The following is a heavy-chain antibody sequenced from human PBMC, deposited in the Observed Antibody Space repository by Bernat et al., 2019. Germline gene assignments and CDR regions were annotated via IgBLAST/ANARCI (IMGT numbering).Heavy chain of an antibody. Sequence: QVQLVQSGAEVKKPGASVKVSCKASGYTFTSYAMHWVRQAPGQRLEWMGWINAGNGNTKYSQKFQGRVTITRDTSASTAYMELSSLRSEDTAVYYCARRGAFDGLAVAGPFDYWGQGTLVSVSS. V-gene: IGHV1-3*01. CDR2: INAGNGNT. D-gene: IGHD6-19*01. J-gene: IGHJ4*02. CDR3: ARRGAFDGLAVAGPFDY. CDR1: GYTFTSYA.